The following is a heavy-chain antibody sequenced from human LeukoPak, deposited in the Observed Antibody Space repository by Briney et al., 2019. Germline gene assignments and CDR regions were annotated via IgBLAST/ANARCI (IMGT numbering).Heavy chain of an antibody. Sequence: GGSVRLSCAASGFTFGSYWMSWVRQAPGKGLEWVASIKQDGSEKYYADSVKGRFTISRDNAKTSLYLQMNSLRAEDTTVYYCARLIAAHDYWGRGTLVTVSS. CDR2: IKQDGSEK. CDR1: GFTFGSYW. J-gene: IGHJ4*02. V-gene: IGHV3-7*01. D-gene: IGHD6-13*01. CDR3: ARLIAAHDY.